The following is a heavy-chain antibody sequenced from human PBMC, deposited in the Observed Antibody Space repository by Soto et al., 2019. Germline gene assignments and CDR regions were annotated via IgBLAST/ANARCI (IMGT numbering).Heavy chain of an antibody. CDR1: GYTLTELS. J-gene: IGHJ5*02. CDR3: ATEFKSAWELPGDYWFDP. Sequence: ASVKVSCKVSGYTLTELSMHWVRQAPGKGLEWMGGFDPEDGETIYAQKFQGRVTMTEDTSTDTAYMELSSLRSEDTAVYYCATEFKSAWELPGDYWFDPWGQGTLVTVSS. CDR2: FDPEDGET. D-gene: IGHD1-26*01. V-gene: IGHV1-24*01.